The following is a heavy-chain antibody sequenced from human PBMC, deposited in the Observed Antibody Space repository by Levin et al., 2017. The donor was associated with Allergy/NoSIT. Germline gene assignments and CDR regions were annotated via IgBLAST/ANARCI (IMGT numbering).Heavy chain of an antibody. Sequence: SETLSLTCTVSGGSVSSYYWSWIRQPPGKGLEWIGYIYYSGSTNYNPSLKSRVTISIDTSKNQFSLKLSSVTAADAAVYYCARAPASGNFPYYFDYWGRGTLVTVSS. V-gene: IGHV4-59*02. D-gene: IGHD1-26*01. J-gene: IGHJ4*02. CDR2: IYYSGST. CDR1: GGSVSSYY. CDR3: ARAPASGNFPYYFDY.